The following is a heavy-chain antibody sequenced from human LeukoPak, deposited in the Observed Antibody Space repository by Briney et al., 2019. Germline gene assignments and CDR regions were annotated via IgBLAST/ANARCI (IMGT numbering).Heavy chain of an antibody. D-gene: IGHD3-3*01. CDR2: IYYSGST. J-gene: IGHJ5*02. CDR3: ARRPIFPWRWFDP. CDR1: GGSISSGGYS. V-gene: IGHV4-31*03. Sequence: SETLSLTCTVSGGSISSGGYSWSWIRQHPGKGLEWIGYIYYSGSTYYNPSLKSRVTISVDTSKNQFSLKLSSVTAADTAVYYCARRPIFPWRWFDPWGQGTLVTVSS.